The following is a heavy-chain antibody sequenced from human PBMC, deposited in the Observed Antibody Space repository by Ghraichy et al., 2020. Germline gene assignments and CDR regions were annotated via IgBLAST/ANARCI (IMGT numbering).Heavy chain of an antibody. CDR2: IYYSGST. D-gene: IGHD1-26*01. CDR1: GGSISSYY. V-gene: IGHV4-59*01. J-gene: IGHJ4*02. Sequence: SLTCTVSGGSISSYYWSWIRQPPGKGLEWIGYIYYSGSTNYNPSLKSRVTISVDTSKNQFSLKLSSVTAADTAVYYCARSGSYYTRWDYWGQGTLVTVSS. CDR3: ARSGSYYTRWDY.